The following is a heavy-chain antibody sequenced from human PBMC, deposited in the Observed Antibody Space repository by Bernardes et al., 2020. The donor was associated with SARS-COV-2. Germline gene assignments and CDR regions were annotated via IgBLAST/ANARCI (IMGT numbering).Heavy chain of an antibody. CDR1: GFTFSDYY. CDR3: ATTPQYEYTRVFDF. Sequence: GGSLRLSCAASGFTFSDYYMSWIRQAPGKGLEWVSYISSSGSTIYYADSVKGRFTISRDNAKNSLYLQMNSLRAEDTAVYYCATTPQYEYTRVFDFWGQGTLVTVSS. CDR2: ISSSGSTI. D-gene: IGHD2-15*01. V-gene: IGHV3-11*04. J-gene: IGHJ4*02.